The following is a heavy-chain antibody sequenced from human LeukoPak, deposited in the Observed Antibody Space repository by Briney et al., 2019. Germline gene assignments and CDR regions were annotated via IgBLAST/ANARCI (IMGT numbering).Heavy chain of an antibody. CDR3: ARVQSGRYFGDAFDI. Sequence: GGSLRLSCVASGCPFGSFWMNWVRQAPGRGPEWVANIKEDGSMTNYVGSLKGRFTISRDNTKNSLFLQVDALTVDDTAVYYCARVQSGRYFGDAFDIWGRGTLVIVSS. CDR1: GCPFGSFW. CDR2: IKEDGSMT. V-gene: IGHV3-7*03. J-gene: IGHJ3*02. D-gene: IGHD1-26*01.